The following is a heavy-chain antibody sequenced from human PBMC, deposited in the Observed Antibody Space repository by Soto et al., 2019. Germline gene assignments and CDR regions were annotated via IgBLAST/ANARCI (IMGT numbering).Heavy chain of an antibody. V-gene: IGHV5-51*01. J-gene: IGHJ5*02. D-gene: IGHD3-10*01. CDR2: IYPGDSDT. CDR1: GYSFTSYW. CDR3: ARRQGVVTPSGPTQYYYGSGSSNWFDP. Sequence: GGSLRLSCKGSGYSFTSYWIGWVCQMPGKGLEWMGIIYPGDSDTRYSPSFQGRVTISADKSISTAYLQWSSLKASDTAMYYCARRQGVVTPSGPTQYYYGSGSSNWFDPWGQGTLVTVSS.